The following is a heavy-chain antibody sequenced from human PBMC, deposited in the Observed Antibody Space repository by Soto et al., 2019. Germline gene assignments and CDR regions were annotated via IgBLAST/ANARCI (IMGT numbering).Heavy chain of an antibody. Sequence: GGSLRLSCAASGFTFSSYSLHWVRQAPGKGLEWVAVISSDGSNKYYADSVMGRFTISRDNSKNALSLQMNSLRPEDTAAYYCARDPAYGDYYFDFWGQGTLVTVSS. CDR3: ARDPAYGDYYFDF. CDR2: ISSDGSNK. D-gene: IGHD4-17*01. V-gene: IGHV3-30-3*01. CDR1: GFTFSSYS. J-gene: IGHJ4*02.